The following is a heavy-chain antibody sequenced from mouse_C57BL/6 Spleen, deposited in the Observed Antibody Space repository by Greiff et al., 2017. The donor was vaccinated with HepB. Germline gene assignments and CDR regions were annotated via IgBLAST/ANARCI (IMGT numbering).Heavy chain of an antibody. D-gene: IGHD1-1*01. CDR2: IYPRDGST. V-gene: IGHV1-85*01. J-gene: IGHJ2*01. Sequence: ESGPELVKPGASVKLSCKASGYTFTSYDINWVKQRPGQGLEWIGWIYPRDGSTKYNEKFKGKATLTVDTSSSTAYMELHSLTSEDSAVYFCARSRITTVVASNFDYWGQGTTLTVSS. CDR3: ARSRITTVVASNFDY. CDR1: GYTFTSYD.